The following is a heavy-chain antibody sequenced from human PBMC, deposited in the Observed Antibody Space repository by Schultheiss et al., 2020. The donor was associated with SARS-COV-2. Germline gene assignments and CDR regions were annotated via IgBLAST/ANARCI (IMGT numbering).Heavy chain of an antibody. CDR3: ASRRRYSSSWYGY. CDR1: GFTFSSSW. V-gene: IGHV3-30*03. J-gene: IGHJ4*02. Sequence: GGSLRLSCAASGFTFSSSWMHWVRQAPGKGLEWVAVTSYDGSNKYYADSVKGRFTISRDNAKNSLYLQMNSLRAEDTAVYYCASRRRYSSSWYGYWGQGTLVTVSS. D-gene: IGHD6-13*01. CDR2: TSYDGSNK.